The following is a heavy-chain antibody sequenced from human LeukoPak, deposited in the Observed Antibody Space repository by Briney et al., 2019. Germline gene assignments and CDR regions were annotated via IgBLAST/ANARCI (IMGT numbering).Heavy chain of an antibody. Sequence: ASVKVSCTTSGYTFTAYFLHWARQAPGQGLEWMGRIDPNTGATGIPHKFQGRVTMTRDTSTNTAYMEVSRLISNGTAVYYCASGGPGTGGKAIDYWGQGTLVTVSS. D-gene: IGHD4-23*01. CDR1: GYTFTAYF. CDR2: IDPNTGAT. J-gene: IGHJ4*02. CDR3: ASGGPGTGGKAIDY. V-gene: IGHV1-2*06.